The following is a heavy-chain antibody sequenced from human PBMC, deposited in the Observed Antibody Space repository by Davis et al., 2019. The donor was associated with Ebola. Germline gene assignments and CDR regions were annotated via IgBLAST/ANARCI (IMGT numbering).Heavy chain of an antibody. D-gene: IGHD6-13*01. V-gene: IGHV4-34*01. CDR3: ARHISLAAAGTGFDY. CDR2: INHSGST. CDR1: GGSFSGYY. J-gene: IGHJ4*02. Sequence: MPSETLSLTFAVYGGSFSGYYWNWIRQPPGKGLEWIGEINHSGSTNYNPSLKSRVTISVDTSKNQFSLKLSSVTAADTAVYYCARHISLAAAGTGFDYWGQGTLVTVSS.